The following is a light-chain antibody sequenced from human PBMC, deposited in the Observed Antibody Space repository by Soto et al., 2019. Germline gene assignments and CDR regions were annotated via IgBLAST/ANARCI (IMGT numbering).Light chain of an antibody. Sequence: QSPSTLSASVVDSVTITCRASQSVGRWLAWYQQKPGKAPEVLIYKASTRESGVPDRFSGSGSGTDFTLTISSLQAEDVAVYHCQQYYSSPTWTFGQGTKVDIK. CDR2: KAS. V-gene: IGKV1-5*03. CDR1: QSVGRW. CDR3: QQYYSSPTWT. J-gene: IGKJ1*01.